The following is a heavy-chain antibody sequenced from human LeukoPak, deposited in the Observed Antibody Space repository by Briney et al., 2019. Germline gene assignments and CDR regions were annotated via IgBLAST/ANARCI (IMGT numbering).Heavy chain of an antibody. CDR3: AKETSYCSGGGCYPDY. D-gene: IGHD2-15*01. V-gene: IGHV3-23*01. CDR2: ISGSGGST. Sequence: GGSLRLSCAASGFTFSSYAMSWVRQAPGKGLEWVSAISGSGGSTYYADSVKGRFTISRDNSKNTLYLQMNSLRAEDTAVYYCAKETSYCSGGGCYPDYWGQGTLVTVSS. CDR1: GFTFSSYA. J-gene: IGHJ4*02.